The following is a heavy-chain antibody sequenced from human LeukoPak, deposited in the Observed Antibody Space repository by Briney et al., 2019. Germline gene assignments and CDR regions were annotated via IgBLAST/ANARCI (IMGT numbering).Heavy chain of an antibody. CDR2: VYRSGTT. V-gene: IGHV4-38-2*02. J-gene: IGHJ4*02. CDR3: TRENWVFDY. CDR1: GYSISSGYH. D-gene: IGHD7-27*01. Sequence: PSETLSLTCVVSGYSISSGYHWGWIRQPPGKGLEWIGSVYRSGTTYYDPSLKSRVTISVDTSKNQISLKVRSVTAADTAMYYCTRENWVFDYWGQGILVTVSS.